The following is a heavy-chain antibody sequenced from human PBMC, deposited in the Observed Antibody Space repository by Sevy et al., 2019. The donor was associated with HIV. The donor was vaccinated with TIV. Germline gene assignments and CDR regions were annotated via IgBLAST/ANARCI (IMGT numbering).Heavy chain of an antibody. CDR3: ARGRGYCSSTSCTYCLDY. Sequence: SETLSLTCTVSGGSISSYYWSWIRQPPGKGLEWIGYIYYSGSTNYNPSRKSRVTISVDTSKNQSALKLSSVTAADTAVYYCARGRGYCSSTSCTYCLDYWGQGTMVTVSS. CDR2: IYYSGST. D-gene: IGHD2-2*01. V-gene: IGHV4-59*13. CDR1: GGSISSYY. J-gene: IGHJ4*02.